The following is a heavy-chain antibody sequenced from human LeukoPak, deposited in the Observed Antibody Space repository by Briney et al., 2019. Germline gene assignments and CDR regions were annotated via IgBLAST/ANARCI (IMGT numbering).Heavy chain of an antibody. CDR2: INHSGST. CDR1: GGSFSGYY. V-gene: IGHV4-34*01. J-gene: IGHJ4*02. CDR3: ARGWQWLFYFDY. D-gene: IGHD6-19*01. Sequence: SETLSLTCAVYGGSFSGYYWSWIRQPPGKGLEWIGEINHSGSTNYNPSLKSQVTISVDTSKNQFSLKLSSVTAADTAVYYCARGWQWLFYFDYWGQGTLVTVSS.